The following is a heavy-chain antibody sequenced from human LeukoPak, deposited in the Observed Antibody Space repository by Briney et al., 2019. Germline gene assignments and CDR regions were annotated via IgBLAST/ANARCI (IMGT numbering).Heavy chain of an antibody. J-gene: IGHJ3*01. Sequence: AGGSLRLSCAGSGFSFSNHAMSWVRQASGKGLEWVSSISNSGDRTYYAASVKGRLTISRDNSKNTMYLQMNSLRAEDTAIYYCAQDPWGIGAAFVSWGPGTMVTVS. V-gene: IGHV3-23*01. D-gene: IGHD3-16*01. CDR3: AQDPWGIGAAFVS. CDR1: GFSFSNHA. CDR2: ISNSGDRT.